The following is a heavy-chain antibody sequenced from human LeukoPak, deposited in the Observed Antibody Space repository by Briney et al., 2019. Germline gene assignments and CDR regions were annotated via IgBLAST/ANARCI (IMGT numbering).Heavy chain of an antibody. J-gene: IGHJ6*03. CDR2: IYHSGST. V-gene: IGHV4-38-2*02. Sequence: SETLSLTCTVSGYSISSGYYWGWIRQPPGKGLEWIGSIYHSGSTYYNPSLKSRVTISVDTSKNQFSLKLSSVTAADTAVYYCARVTTSNGSYYCMDVWGKGTTVTVSS. CDR1: GYSISSGYY. D-gene: IGHD3-22*01. CDR3: ARVTTSNGSYYCMDV.